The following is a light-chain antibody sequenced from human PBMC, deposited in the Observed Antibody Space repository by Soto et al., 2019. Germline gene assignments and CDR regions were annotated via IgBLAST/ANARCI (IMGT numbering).Light chain of an antibody. CDR2: GAS. CDR1: QSVSSSY. Sequence: EIVLTQSPGPLSLSPGERATLSCRASQSVSSSYLAWYQQKPGQAPRLLIYGASSRATGIPDRFSGSGSWTEFTLTISRLEPEDFAVYYCQQYGRSPFTFGPGTKVDIK. V-gene: IGKV3-20*01. CDR3: QQYGRSPFT. J-gene: IGKJ3*01.